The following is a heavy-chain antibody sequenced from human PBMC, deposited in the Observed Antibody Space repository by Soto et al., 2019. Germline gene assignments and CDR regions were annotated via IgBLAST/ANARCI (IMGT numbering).Heavy chain of an antibody. J-gene: IGHJ4*02. CDR2: IYYSGTT. CDR3: ARRPPTVTTYYFDY. CDR1: GGSISSVGYY. D-gene: IGHD4-17*01. V-gene: IGHV4-39*01. Sequence: QLLESGPGLVKPSETLSLTCTVSGGSISSVGYYWGWIRQPPGKGLEWIGTIYYSGTTYYNPSLKSRVTISVDTSKNQFSLKLSSVTAADTAVYYCARRPPTVTTYYFDYWGQGALVTVSS.